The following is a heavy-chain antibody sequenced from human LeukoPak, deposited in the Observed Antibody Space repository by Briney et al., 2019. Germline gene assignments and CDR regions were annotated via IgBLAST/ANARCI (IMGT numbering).Heavy chain of an antibody. CDR2: INHSGST. CDR3: ARGRGSGWYLDAFDI. Sequence: SETLSLTCAVYGGSFSGYYWSWIRQPPGKGLEWIGEINHSGSTNYNPSLKSRVTISVDTSKSQFSLKLSSVTAADTAVYYCARGRGSGWYLDAFDIWGQGTMVTVSS. V-gene: IGHV4-34*01. J-gene: IGHJ3*02. D-gene: IGHD6-19*01. CDR1: GGSFSGYY.